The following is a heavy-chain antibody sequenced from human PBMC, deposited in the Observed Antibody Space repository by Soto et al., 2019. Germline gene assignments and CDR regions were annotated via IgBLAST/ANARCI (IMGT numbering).Heavy chain of an antibody. CDR1: GLSITDSEMG. D-gene: IGHD6-19*01. V-gene: IGHV2-26*01. Sequence: QVTLKESGPVLVKPTETLTLRCTVSGLSITDSEMGVSWIRQPPGQPLEWIAHIDSSGEKSYRTFLKSRLAIFKDTSKSQIVLTMTNMDPADTATYYCARRHLAVAVSPSFDPWGQGIPVTVSS. CDR3: ARRHLAVAVSPSFDP. J-gene: IGHJ5*02. CDR2: IDSSGEK.